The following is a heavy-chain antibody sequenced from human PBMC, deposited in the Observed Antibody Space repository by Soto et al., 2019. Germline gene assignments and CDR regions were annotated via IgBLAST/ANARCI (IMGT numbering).Heavy chain of an antibody. CDR3: AREGLWDYYYGMDV. CDR2: IYYSGST. J-gene: IGHJ6*02. CDR1: GGSISSYY. V-gene: IGHV4-59*01. D-gene: IGHD5-18*01. Sequence: SETLSLTCTVSGGSISSYYWSWIRQPPGKGLEWIGYIYYSGSTNYNPSLKSRVTISVDTSKNQFSLKLSSVTAADTAVYYCAREGLWDYYYGMDVWGQGTTVTVSS.